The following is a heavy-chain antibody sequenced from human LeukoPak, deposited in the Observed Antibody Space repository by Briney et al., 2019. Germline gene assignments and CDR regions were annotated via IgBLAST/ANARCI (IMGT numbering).Heavy chain of an antibody. J-gene: IGHJ5*02. V-gene: IGHV1-69*13. Sequence: GASVNVSCKASGGTFSNYAISWVRQAPGQGLEWMGGIIPIFGTANYAQKFQGRVTITADESTSTAYMELSSLRSEDTAVYYCARKAAYYDSSGYYWFDPWGQGTLVTVSS. CDR2: IIPIFGTA. CDR3: ARKAAYYDSSGYYWFDP. CDR1: GGTFSNYA. D-gene: IGHD3-22*01.